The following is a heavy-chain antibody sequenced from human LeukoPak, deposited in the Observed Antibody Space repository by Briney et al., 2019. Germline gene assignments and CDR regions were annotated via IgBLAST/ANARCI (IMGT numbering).Heavy chain of an antibody. V-gene: IGHV3-23*01. CDR3: AKVRLRLGELFCYDY. D-gene: IGHD3-16*01. CDR1: GFTFSSYG. J-gene: IGHJ4*02. CDR2: ISGSGGST. Sequence: GGSLRLSCAASGFTFSSYGMHWVRQAPGKGLEWVSAISGSGGSTYYADSVKGRFTISRDNSKNTLYLQMNSLRAEDTAVYYCAKVRLRLGELFCYDYWGQGTLVTVSS.